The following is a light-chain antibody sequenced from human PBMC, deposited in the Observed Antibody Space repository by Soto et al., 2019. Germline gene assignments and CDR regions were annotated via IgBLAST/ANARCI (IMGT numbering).Light chain of an antibody. CDR3: QQYNSYPWT. Sequence: AIQMTQSPSSFSASVGDRVTITCRASQGIDTYLAWYQQKPGKAPRLLMYATSVLESGVPSRFSGSGSGTEFTLTINSLQPEDFATYYCQQYNSYPWTFGQGTKVDIK. J-gene: IGKJ1*01. CDR2: ATS. V-gene: IGKV1-8*01. CDR1: QGIDTY.